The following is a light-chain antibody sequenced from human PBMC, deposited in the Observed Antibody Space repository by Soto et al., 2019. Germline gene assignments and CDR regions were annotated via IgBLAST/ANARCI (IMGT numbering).Light chain of an antibody. J-gene: IGKJ1*01. V-gene: IGKV3-15*01. CDR2: GAS. CDR3: QHYNSWPRT. CDR1: QSVSSN. Sequence: EMVMTQSPATLSVSPGERATLSCRASQSVSSNLAWYQQKPCQAPRLLIYGASTRATGVPARFSGSGSGTDFTLTISRLQSEDFAVYHCQHYNSWPRTVGQGTKVESK.